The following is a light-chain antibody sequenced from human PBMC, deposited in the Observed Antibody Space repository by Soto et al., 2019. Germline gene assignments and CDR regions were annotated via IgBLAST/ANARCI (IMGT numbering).Light chain of an antibody. CDR1: SSNIGSNY. J-gene: IGLJ2*01. CDR3: AAWDDSLSAF. V-gene: IGLV1-47*01. Sequence: QSVLTQPPSASGTPGQRVTISCSGSSSNIGSNYVYWYQQLPGTAPKLLIYRNNQRPSGVPDRFSGSKSGTSASLAISGLRSEDEADYYCAAWDDSLSAFFGGGTKVTVL. CDR2: RNN.